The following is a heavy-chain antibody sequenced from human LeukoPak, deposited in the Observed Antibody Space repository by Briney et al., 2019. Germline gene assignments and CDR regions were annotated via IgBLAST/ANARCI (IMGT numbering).Heavy chain of an antibody. Sequence: PSETLSLTCIVSGGSISSYYWNWIRQPPGKGQEWIGYIHYNGRTNYNPSLKSRVTMSLDTSKNQFSLKLNSVTAADTAVYFCARDITDTSGYYYFDYWGQGTLVTVSS. J-gene: IGHJ4*02. CDR1: GGSISSYY. CDR2: IHYNGRT. CDR3: ARDITDTSGYYYFDY. V-gene: IGHV4-59*01. D-gene: IGHD3-22*01.